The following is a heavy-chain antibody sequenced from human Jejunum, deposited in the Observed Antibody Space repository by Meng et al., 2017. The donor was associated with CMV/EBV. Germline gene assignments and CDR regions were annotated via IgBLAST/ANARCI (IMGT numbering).Heavy chain of an antibody. CDR1: GSS. Sequence: GSSWRWLRQPPGQGLEWIGEINHSGSTNYNPSLKSRVTISVDTSKNQFSLKLSSVTAADTAVYYCARVGYYYGSFRAESIRRYGIFYWGQGTLVTVSS. D-gene: IGHD3-10*01. CDR2: INHSGST. V-gene: IGHV4-34*01. CDR3: ARVGYYYGSFRAESIRRYGIFY. J-gene: IGHJ4*02.